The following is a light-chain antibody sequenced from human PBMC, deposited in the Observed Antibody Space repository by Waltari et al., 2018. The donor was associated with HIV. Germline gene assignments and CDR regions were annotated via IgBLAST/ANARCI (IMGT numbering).Light chain of an antibody. Sequence: QSVLTPPPSASGTPGQRVPISCSGSSSNIGSNYVSWYQQLPGTAPKLLIYRNNQRPSGVPDRFSGSKSGTSASLAISGLRSEDEADYYCAAWDDSLSGVVFGGGTKLTVL. J-gene: IGLJ2*01. CDR1: SSNIGSNY. CDR2: RNN. V-gene: IGLV1-47*01. CDR3: AAWDDSLSGVV.